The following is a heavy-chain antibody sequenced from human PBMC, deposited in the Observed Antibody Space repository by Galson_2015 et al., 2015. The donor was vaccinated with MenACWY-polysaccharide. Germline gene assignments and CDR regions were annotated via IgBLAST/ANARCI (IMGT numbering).Heavy chain of an antibody. Sequence: SLRLSCAASGFTFSSYAMHWVRQAPGKGLEWVAVISYDGSNKYYADSVKGRFTISRDNSKNTLYLQMNSLRAEDTTVYYCARVYCDRISCSGMDVWGQGTTVTVSS. D-gene: IGHD2/OR15-2a*01. CDR3: ARVYCDRISCSGMDV. V-gene: IGHV3-30-3*01. CDR1: GFTFSSYA. J-gene: IGHJ6*02. CDR2: ISYDGSNK.